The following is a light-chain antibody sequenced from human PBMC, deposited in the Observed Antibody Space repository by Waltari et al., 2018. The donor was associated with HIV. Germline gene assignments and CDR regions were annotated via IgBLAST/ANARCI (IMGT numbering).Light chain of an antibody. CDR1: TGAVTSDHY. CDR3: LLSYNGARNWV. J-gene: IGLJ3*02. CDR2: DTS. Sequence: QAVVTQEPSPTVSPGGTVTLTCGSSTGAVTSDHYPYWFQQKPGQAPRTLIYDTSDQHSWTPARFSGSLLGGKAALTLSGAQPEDEAEYYCLLSYNGARNWVFGGGTKLTVL. V-gene: IGLV7-46*01.